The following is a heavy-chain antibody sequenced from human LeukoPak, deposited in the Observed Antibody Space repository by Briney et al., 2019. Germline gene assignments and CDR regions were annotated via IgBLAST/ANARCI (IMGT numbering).Heavy chain of an antibody. CDR2: ISYDGSNK. CDR3: AKDSGGIVGATEDY. CDR1: GFTFSSYG. D-gene: IGHD1-26*01. V-gene: IGHV3-30*18. J-gene: IGHJ4*02. Sequence: GGSLRLSCAASGFTFSSYGMHWVRQAPGKGLEWVAVISYDGSNKYYADSVKGRFTIYRDNSKNTLYLQMNSLRAEDTAVYYCAKDSGGIVGATEDYWGQGTLVTVSS.